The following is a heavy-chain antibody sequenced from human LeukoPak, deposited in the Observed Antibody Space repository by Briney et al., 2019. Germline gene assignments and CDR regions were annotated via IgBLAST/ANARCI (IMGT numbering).Heavy chain of an antibody. CDR1: GGSISSSSYY. Sequence: RTSETLSLTCTVSGGSISSSSYYWGWIRQPPGKGLEWIGSIYYSGSTYYNPSLKSRVTISVDTSKNQFSLKLSSVTAADTAVYYCASFSSSWYHAPFDYWGQGTLVAVSS. V-gene: IGHV4-39*07. J-gene: IGHJ4*02. D-gene: IGHD6-13*01. CDR2: IYYSGST. CDR3: ASFSSSWYHAPFDY.